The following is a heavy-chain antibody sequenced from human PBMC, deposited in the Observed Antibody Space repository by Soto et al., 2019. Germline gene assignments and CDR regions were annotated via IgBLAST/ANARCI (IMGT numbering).Heavy chain of an antibody. Sequence: PSETLSLTCAVSGYSISSGYYWGWIRQPPGKGLEWIGSIYHSGSTYYNPSLKSRVTISVDTSKNQFSLKLSSVTAADTAVYYCARENSNYFDYWGQGTLVTVSS. CDR1: GYSISSGYY. CDR2: IYHSGST. D-gene: IGHD4-4*01. J-gene: IGHJ4*02. CDR3: ARENSNYFDY. V-gene: IGHV4-38-2*01.